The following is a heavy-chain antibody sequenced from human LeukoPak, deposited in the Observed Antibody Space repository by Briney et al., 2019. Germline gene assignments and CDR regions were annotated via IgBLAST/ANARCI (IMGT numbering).Heavy chain of an antibody. Sequence: SVKVSCKASGGTFSSYAISWVRQAPGQGLEWMGGIIPIFGTANYAQKFQGRVTITADESTSTAYMELSSLRSEDTAVYYCARDGQDYYGSGSYYPMGDYWGQGTLVTVSS. V-gene: IGHV1-69*13. J-gene: IGHJ4*02. CDR1: GGTFSSYA. CDR2: IIPIFGTA. CDR3: ARDGQDYYGSGSYYPMGDY. D-gene: IGHD3-10*01.